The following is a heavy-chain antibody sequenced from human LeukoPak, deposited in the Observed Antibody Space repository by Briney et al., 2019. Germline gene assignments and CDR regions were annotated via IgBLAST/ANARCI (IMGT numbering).Heavy chain of an antibody. Sequence: GGSLRLSCAASGFTFSDYWMSWVRQAPGKGLEWVATIDQDGRDKFSVDSVKGRFTISRDNARNSMYLQMKSLRVEDTAVYYCARTSLGWLDPWGQGALVTVPS. V-gene: IGHV3-7*01. CDR2: IDQDGRDK. D-gene: IGHD7-27*01. CDR1: GFTFSDYW. J-gene: IGHJ5*02. CDR3: ARTSLGWLDP.